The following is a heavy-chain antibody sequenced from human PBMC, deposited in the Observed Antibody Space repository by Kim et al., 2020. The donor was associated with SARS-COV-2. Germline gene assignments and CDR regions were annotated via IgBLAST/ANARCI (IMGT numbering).Heavy chain of an antibody. CDR2: ISGSGGST. D-gene: IGHD6-13*01. CDR1: GFTFSSYA. V-gene: IGHV3-23*01. Sequence: GGSLRLSCAASGFTFSSYAMSWVRQAPGKGLEWVSAISGSGGSTYYADSVKGRFTISRDNSKNTLYLQMNSLRAEDTAVYYCAKYSWAGYSSSWYPGYYYYGMDVWGQGTTVTVSS. CDR3: AKYSWAGYSSSWYPGYYYYGMDV. J-gene: IGHJ6*02.